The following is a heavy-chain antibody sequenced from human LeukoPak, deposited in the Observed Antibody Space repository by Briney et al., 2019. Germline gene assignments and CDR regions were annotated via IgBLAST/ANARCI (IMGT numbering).Heavy chain of an antibody. CDR2: INHSGST. J-gene: IGHJ4*02. D-gene: IGHD3-10*01. V-gene: IGHV4-34*01. CDR3: ARAESRSTRYGSGSYYSEY. Sequence: SETLSLTCAVYGGSFSGYYWSWIRQPPGKGLEWIGEINHSGSTNYNPSLKSRVTISVDTSKNQFSLKLSSVTAADTAVYYCARAESRSTRYGSGSYYSEYWGQGTLVTVSS. CDR1: GGSFSGYY.